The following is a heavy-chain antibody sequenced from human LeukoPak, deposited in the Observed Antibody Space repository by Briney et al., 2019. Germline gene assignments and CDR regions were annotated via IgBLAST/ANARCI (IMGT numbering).Heavy chain of an antibody. V-gene: IGHV3-30*18. CDR1: GFTFSSYG. J-gene: IGHJ4*02. CDR2: ISYDGSNK. Sequence: QPGGSLRLSCGASGFTFSSYGMHWVRQAPGRGLEWVAVISYDGSNKYYADSVKGRFTISRDNSKNTLYLQMNSLRAEDTAVYYCAKDHSSGIDYWGQGTLVTVSS. D-gene: IGHD3-10*01. CDR3: AKDHSSGIDY.